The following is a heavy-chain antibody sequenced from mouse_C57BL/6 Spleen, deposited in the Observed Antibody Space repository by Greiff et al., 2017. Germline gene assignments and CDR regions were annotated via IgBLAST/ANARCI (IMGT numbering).Heavy chain of an antibody. CDR2: INTRNGGT. Sequence: QVQLQQPGPELVKPGASVKLSCKASGYTFTSYWMHWVKQRPGQGLEWIGNINTRNGGTNYNEKFKSKATLTLDKSSSTAYMQLSSLTSEDSAVYYFAREVCDDYFHYIDYWGQGTTLTVSS. D-gene: IGHD2-3*01. CDR1: GYTFTSYW. CDR3: AREVCDDYFHYIDY. V-gene: IGHV1-53*01. J-gene: IGHJ2*01.